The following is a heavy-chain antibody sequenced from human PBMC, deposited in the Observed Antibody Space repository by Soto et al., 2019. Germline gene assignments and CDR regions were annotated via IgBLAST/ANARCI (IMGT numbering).Heavy chain of an antibody. CDR2: IYHSGRT. D-gene: IGHD6-19*01. CDR1: GGSISTNW. V-gene: IGHV4-4*02. Sequence: QVQLQESGPGLMKPSGTLSLTCAVSGGSISTNWWSWVRQPPGKGLEWIGEIYHSGRTNYNPSLENRVTMSVDKSQNPLSLILNSVTAAATAVYYCARHIAVSGTRGFDFWGQGTLVTVSS. CDR3: ARHIAVSGTRGFDF. J-gene: IGHJ4*02.